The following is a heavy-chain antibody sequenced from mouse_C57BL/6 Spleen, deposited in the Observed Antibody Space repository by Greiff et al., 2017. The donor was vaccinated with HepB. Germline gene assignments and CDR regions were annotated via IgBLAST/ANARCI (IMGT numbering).Heavy chain of an antibody. Sequence: QVQLQQSGAELVKPGASVKLSCKASGYTFTSYWMQWVKQRPGQGLEWIGEIDPSDSYTNYNQKFKGKATLTVDTSSSTAYMQLSSLTSEDSAVYYCARGRLSGFDYWGQGTTLTVSS. CDR1: GYTFTSYW. V-gene: IGHV1-50*01. CDR2: IDPSDSYT. D-gene: IGHD1-2*01. CDR3: ARGRLSGFDY. J-gene: IGHJ2*01.